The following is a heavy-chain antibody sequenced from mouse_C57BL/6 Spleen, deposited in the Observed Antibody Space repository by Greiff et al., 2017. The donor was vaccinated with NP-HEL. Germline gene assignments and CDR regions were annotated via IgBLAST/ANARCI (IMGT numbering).Heavy chain of an antibody. D-gene: IGHD4-1*02. CDR1: GYSFTGYY. V-gene: IGHV1-42*01. Sequence: EVQLQQSGPELVKPGASVKISCKASGYSFTGYYMNWVKQSPEKSLEWIGEINPSTGGTTYNQKFKAKATLTVDKSSSTAYMQLKSLTSEDSAVYYCARSTGLDYWGQGTTLTVSS. CDR2: INPSTGGT. J-gene: IGHJ2*01. CDR3: ARSTGLDY.